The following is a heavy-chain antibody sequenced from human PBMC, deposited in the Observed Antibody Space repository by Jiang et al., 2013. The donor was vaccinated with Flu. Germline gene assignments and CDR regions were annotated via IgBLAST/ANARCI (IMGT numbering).Heavy chain of an antibody. CDR2: IYWNDDK. V-gene: IGHV2-5*01. D-gene: IGHD3-3*01. J-gene: IGHJ5*02. CDR1: GFSLSTSGVG. Sequence: KPTQTLTLTCTFSGFSLSTSGVGVGWIRQPPGKALEWLALIYWNDDKRYSPSLKSRLTITKDTSKNQVVLTMTNMDPVDTATYYCAQTRITIFGVPHNWFDPWGQGTLVTVSS. CDR3: AQTRITIFGVPHNWFDP.